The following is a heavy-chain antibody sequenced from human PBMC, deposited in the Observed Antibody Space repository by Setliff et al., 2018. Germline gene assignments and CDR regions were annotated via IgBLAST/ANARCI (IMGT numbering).Heavy chain of an antibody. Sequence: PSETLSLTCAVCGGSFSGYYWSWIRQPPGKGLEWIGEINHSGSTNYNPSLKSRVTISVDTSKNQFSLKLSSVTAADTAVYYCARGGYYYIRSYFDYWGQGTLVTVSS. J-gene: IGHJ4*02. CDR1: GGSFSGYY. V-gene: IGHV4-34*01. D-gene: IGHD3-22*01. CDR3: ARGGYYYIRSYFDY. CDR2: INHSGST.